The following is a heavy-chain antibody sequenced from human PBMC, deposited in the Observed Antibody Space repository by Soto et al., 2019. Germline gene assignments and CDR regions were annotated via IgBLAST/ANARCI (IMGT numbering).Heavy chain of an antibody. CDR2: ISNDVRNI. Sequence: VQLVESGGGVVQPGKSLRLSCAASGLTFSTYGFHWVRQAPGKGLEWVAVISNDVRNIHYAESVKGRFTISRDTSKNTLYLQMNRLRPNATAVYYCVKDSLGGMTPVFMPGPDWGQGTLVTVSS. CDR1: GLTFSTYG. V-gene: IGHV3-30*18. J-gene: IGHJ4*02. CDR3: VKDSLGGMTPVFMPGPD. D-gene: IGHD2-2*01.